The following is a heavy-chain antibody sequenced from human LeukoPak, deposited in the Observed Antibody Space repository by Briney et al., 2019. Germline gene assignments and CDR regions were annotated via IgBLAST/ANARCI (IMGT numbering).Heavy chain of an antibody. D-gene: IGHD3-22*01. CDR3: VTRDGVSSGFFNLDY. J-gene: IGHJ4*02. CDR2: INTNTGNP. CDR1: GYTFTHYA. Sequence: ASVKVSCKASGYTFTHYAMNWVRQAPGQGLEWMGWINTNTGNPTYAQGFTGRFVFSLDTSVSTAYLQISSLKAEDTAVYYYVTRDGVSSGFFNLDYWGQGTLVTVSS. V-gene: IGHV7-4-1*02.